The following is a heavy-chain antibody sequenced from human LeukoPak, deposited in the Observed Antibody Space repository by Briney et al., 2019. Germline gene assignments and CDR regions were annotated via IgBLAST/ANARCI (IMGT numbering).Heavy chain of an antibody. CDR3: ARSYCSGGSCYWLFDY. CDR2: INPNSGGT. J-gene: IGHJ4*02. CDR1: GYTFTGYY. V-gene: IGHV1-2*02. Sequence: ASVKVSCKASGYTFTGYYMHWVRQAPGQGLEWMGWINPNSGGTNYAQKFQGRVTTTRDTSISTAYMELSRLRSDDTAVYYCARSYCSGGSCYWLFDYWGQGTLVTVSS. D-gene: IGHD2-15*01.